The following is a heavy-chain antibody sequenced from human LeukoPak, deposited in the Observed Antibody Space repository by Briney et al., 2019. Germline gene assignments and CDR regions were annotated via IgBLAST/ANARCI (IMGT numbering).Heavy chain of an antibody. J-gene: IGHJ3*02. D-gene: IGHD1-26*01. Sequence: GGSLRLSCAASGFTFSRYAMSWVRQAPGKGLEWVSAISGSGGSTYYADSVKGRFTISRDNSKNTLYLQMNSLRAEDTAVYYCATLSGSYGDAFDIWGQGTMVTVSS. V-gene: IGHV3-23*01. CDR3: ATLSGSYGDAFDI. CDR1: GFTFSRYA. CDR2: ISGSGGST.